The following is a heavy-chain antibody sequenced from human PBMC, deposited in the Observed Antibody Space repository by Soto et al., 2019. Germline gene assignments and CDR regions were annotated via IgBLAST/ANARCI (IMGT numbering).Heavy chain of an antibody. CDR1: GGTFSSYV. V-gene: IGHV1-69*01. J-gene: IGHJ5*02. CDR3: ATVDRSVALVGWFDP. Sequence: VHLEQSGAEVKKPGSSVKVSCKFSGGTFSSYVIIWVRQAPGQGLEWMGGIIPVSGTANYAQKFHGRVTISADAATNTAYMELSSVRFDDTAVYYCATVDRSVALVGWFDPWGQGTLVTASS. CDR2: IIPVSGTA. D-gene: IGHD2-8*02.